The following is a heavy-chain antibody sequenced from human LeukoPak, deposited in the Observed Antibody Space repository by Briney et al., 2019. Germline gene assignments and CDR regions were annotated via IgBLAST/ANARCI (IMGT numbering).Heavy chain of an antibody. J-gene: IGHJ3*02. D-gene: IGHD6-13*01. CDR3: AREGGSSWPGEAFGI. V-gene: IGHV4-4*02. CDR2: IYHSGST. Sequence: SGTLSLTCAVSGGSISSSNWWSWVRQPPGKGLEWIGEIYHSGSTNYNPSLKSRVTISVDKSKNQFSLKLSSVTAADTAVYYCAREGGSSWPGEAFGIWGQGTMVTVSS. CDR1: GGSISSSNW.